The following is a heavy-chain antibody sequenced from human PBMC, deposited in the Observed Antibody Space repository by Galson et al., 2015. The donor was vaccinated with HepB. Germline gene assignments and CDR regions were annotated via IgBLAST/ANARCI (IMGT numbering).Heavy chain of an antibody. V-gene: IGHV3-30*18. Sequence: SLRLSCAASGFNFSIYNMNWVRQAPGKGLEWLAVVSNDGKNKYYTDSVKGRLTISRDNSKNTVYLQMNRLRGEDTAVYFCAKDQEGLSSYYYGMDVWGQGTTVTVSS. CDR3: AKDQEGLSSYYYGMDV. CDR2: VSNDGKNK. CDR1: GFNFSIYN. J-gene: IGHJ6*02.